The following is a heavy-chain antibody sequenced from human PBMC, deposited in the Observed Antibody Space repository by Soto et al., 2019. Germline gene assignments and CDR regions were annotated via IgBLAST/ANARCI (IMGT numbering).Heavy chain of an antibody. CDR3: ARRLVYAILKRDDAFDI. J-gene: IGHJ3*02. V-gene: IGHV4-39*01. CDR1: GGSISSSSYY. CDR2: IYYSGST. D-gene: IGHD2-8*01. Sequence: SETLSLTCTVSGGSISSSSYYWGWIRQPPGKGLEWIGSIYYSGSTYYNPSLKSRVTISVDTSKNQFSLKLSSVTAADTAVYYCARRLVYAILKRDDAFDIWGQGTMVPVSS.